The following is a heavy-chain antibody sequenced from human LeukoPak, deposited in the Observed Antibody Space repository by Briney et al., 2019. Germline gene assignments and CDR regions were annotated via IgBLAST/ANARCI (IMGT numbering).Heavy chain of an antibody. V-gene: IGHV4-4*07. Sequence: SETLSLTCTVSGGSISTYYWSWIRQPAGKRLEWIGRIYSSGSTNYNPSLKSRVTISVDTSKNQFSLKLSSVTAADTAVYYCARIPYYYDSSDAFDIWGQGTMVTVSS. D-gene: IGHD3-22*01. CDR2: IYSSGST. J-gene: IGHJ3*02. CDR1: GGSISTYY. CDR3: ARIPYYYDSSDAFDI.